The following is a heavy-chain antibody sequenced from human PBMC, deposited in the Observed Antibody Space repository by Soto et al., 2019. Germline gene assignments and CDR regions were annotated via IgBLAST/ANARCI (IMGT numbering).Heavy chain of an antibody. V-gene: IGHV3-30-3*01. CDR3: ARTDPFLQKYYDFWSGPVGCDY. Sequence: GGSLRLSCAASGFTFSSYAMHWVRQAPGKGLEWVAVISYDGSNKYYADSVKGRFTISRDNSKNTLYLQMNSRRAEDTAVYYCARTDPFLQKYYDFWSGPVGCDYWGQGTLVTVSS. CDR1: GFTFSSYA. CDR2: ISYDGSNK. D-gene: IGHD3-3*01. J-gene: IGHJ4*02.